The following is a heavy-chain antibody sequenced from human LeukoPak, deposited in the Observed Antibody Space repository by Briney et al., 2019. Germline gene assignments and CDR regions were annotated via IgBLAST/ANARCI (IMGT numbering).Heavy chain of an antibody. V-gene: IGHV3-7*01. J-gene: IGHJ5*02. CDR3: ARDPDSSAFDP. CDR2: IKYDDTVK. Sequence: GGSLRLSCTAAGFNFGTYWMSWVRQSPEKGLEFVANIKYDDTVKNYVDSVKGRFTISRDNPSNSVYLQMDSLRPEDTALYYCARDPDSSAFDPWGQGTLVTVSS. CDR1: GFNFGTYW. D-gene: IGHD2-15*01.